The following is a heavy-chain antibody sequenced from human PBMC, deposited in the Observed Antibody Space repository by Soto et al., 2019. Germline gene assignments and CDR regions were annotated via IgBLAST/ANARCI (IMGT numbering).Heavy chain of an antibody. D-gene: IGHD2-2*01. CDR2: ISSSTSHT. V-gene: IGHV3-11*05. CDR1: GFTFSDYY. Sequence: QVQLVESGGGLVKPGGSLRLSCAVSGFTFSDYYMTWIRQAPGKGLEWVSYISSSTSHTNYADSVKGRFTISRDNDKNSLFLQMNSLRAEDTAVYYCARGRVAAADYFDFWGQGTLVTVSS. J-gene: IGHJ4*02. CDR3: ARGRVAAADYFDF.